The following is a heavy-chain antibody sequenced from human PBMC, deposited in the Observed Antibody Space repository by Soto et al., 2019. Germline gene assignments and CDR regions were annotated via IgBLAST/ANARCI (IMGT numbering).Heavy chain of an antibody. CDR3: ERANKHYDVIGYAS. V-gene: IGHV1-18*01. D-gene: IGHD3-22*01. J-gene: IGHJ4*02. CDR2: ISVYNGNT. Sequence: QVKLVQSGTEVKKPGASIKVSCKASGYSFATSGMTWVRQAPGQGLEWMGWISVYNGNTNYDQNLQDRVTMTTDTSPYPASLEMRNLRSDDTAVYYCERANKHYDVIGYASWGQGTLVTVSS. CDR1: GYSFATSG.